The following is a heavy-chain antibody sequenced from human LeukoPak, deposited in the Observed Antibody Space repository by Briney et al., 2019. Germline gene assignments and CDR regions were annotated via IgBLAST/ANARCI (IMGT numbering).Heavy chain of an antibody. CDR1: GYSISSGYY. CDR3: ARVGGSGSYQYFDY. Sequence: SETLSLTCTVSGYSISSGYYWGWIRQPPGKGLEWIGSIYHSGSTYYNPSLKSRVTISVDTSKTQFSLKLSSVTAADTAVYYCARVGGSGSYQYFDYWGQGTLVTVSS. V-gene: IGHV4-38-2*02. J-gene: IGHJ4*02. D-gene: IGHD3-10*01. CDR2: IYHSGST.